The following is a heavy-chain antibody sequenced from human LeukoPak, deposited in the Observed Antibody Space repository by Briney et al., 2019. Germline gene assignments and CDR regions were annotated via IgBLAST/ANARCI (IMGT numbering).Heavy chain of an antibody. CDR2: IYTSGST. CDR1: GRPMSIYY. V-gene: IGHV4-4*07. Sequence: WEPLSLTCSVWGRPMSIYYGRWIRQPAGKGLVWIGRIYTSGSTNYNPSLKSRVTMSVDTSKNQFSLKLSSVTAADTAVYYCAREVSGYSYFYSYYYMDVWGKGTTVTVSS. D-gene: IGHD5-18*01. CDR3: AREVSGYSYFYSYYYMDV. J-gene: IGHJ6*03.